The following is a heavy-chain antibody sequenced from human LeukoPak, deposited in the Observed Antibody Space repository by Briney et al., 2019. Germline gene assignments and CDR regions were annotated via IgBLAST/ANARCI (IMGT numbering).Heavy chain of an antibody. J-gene: IGHJ3*01. CDR1: GGSISSGDYY. V-gene: IGHV4-30-4*02. D-gene: IGHD3-9*01. CDR2: IYYSGST. Sequence: SETLSLTCTVSGGSISSGDYYWSWIRQPPGKGLEWIGYIYYSGSTYYNPSLKNRVTISVDTSKNQFSLRLSSVTAADTAVYFCARMGLYYDILTDYYMSPRTDAFDVWGQGTMVTVSS. CDR3: ARMGLYYDILTDYYMSPRTDAFDV.